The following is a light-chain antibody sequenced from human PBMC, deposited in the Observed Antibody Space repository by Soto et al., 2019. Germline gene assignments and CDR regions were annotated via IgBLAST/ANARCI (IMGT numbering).Light chain of an antibody. V-gene: IGLV2-23*01. Sequence: QSVLTQPASVSGSPGQSITISCTGTSSDVGSYNLVSWYQQHPGKAPKLMIYEGSKRPSGVSNRFSGSKSGNTASLTISGLQAEDEADYYCCSYAGSSTSLGFGTGTKLTVL. CDR2: EGS. CDR1: SSDVGSYNL. CDR3: CSYAGSSTSLG. J-gene: IGLJ1*01.